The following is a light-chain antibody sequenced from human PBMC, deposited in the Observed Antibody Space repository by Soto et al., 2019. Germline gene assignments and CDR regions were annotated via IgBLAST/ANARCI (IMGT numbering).Light chain of an antibody. Sequence: QSVLTXPPSASGTPGQGVTIFCSGSSSNIGSNTVNWYQQLPGTAPKLLIYSNNQRPSGVPDRFSGSKSGTSASLAISGLQSEDGADYYCAAWDDSLNGYVFGTGTKVTVL. V-gene: IGLV1-44*01. CDR3: AAWDDSLNGYV. CDR2: SNN. J-gene: IGLJ1*01. CDR1: SSNIGSNT.